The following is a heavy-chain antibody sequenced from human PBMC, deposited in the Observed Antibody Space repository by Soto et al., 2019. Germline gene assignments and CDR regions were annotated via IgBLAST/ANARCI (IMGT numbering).Heavy chain of an antibody. J-gene: IGHJ5*02. Sequence: SETLSLTCSVSGGSISSSSYYWGWIRQSPGKGLEWIGSIYHSGSTYYSPSLKSRVTVFVDTSKNQFSLKLASVTAADTAVYFCACQLKSSGWLSGFNWFDPWGQGTLVTVSS. CDR2: IYHSGST. D-gene: IGHD6-19*01. CDR1: GGSISSSSYY. V-gene: IGHV4-39*01. CDR3: ACQLKSSGWLSGFNWFDP.